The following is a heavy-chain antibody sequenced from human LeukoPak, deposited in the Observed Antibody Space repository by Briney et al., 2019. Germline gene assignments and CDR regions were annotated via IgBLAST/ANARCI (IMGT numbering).Heavy chain of an antibody. J-gene: IGHJ6*02. Sequence: PSETQSLTCTVSGGSISSGGYYWSWIRQHPGKGLEWIGYIYYSGSTYYNPSLKSRVTISVDTSKNQFSLKLSSVTAADTAVYYCARGQYTYGMDVWGQGTTVTVSS. CDR3: ARGQYTYGMDV. CDR1: GGSISSGGYY. D-gene: IGHD4-11*01. CDR2: IYYSGST. V-gene: IGHV4-31*03.